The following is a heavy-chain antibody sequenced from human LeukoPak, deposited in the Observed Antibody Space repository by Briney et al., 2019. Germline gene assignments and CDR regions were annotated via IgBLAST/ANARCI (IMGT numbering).Heavy chain of an antibody. D-gene: IGHD3-16*02. Sequence: SETLSLTCTVSGGSISSYYWSWIRQPPGKGLELIAYVYYSGSTNYNPSLKSRVTISVDTSKNQFSLKLSSVTAADTAVYYCARYVWGSYPTFEDYWGQGTLVTVSS. V-gene: IGHV4-59*01. CDR3: ARYVWGSYPTFEDY. J-gene: IGHJ4*02. CDR2: VYYSGST. CDR1: GGSISSYY.